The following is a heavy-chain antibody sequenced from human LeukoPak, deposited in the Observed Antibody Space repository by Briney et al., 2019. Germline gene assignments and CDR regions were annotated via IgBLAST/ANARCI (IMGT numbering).Heavy chain of an antibody. CDR3: ARAVAGLGWYY. CDR1: GYTFTSYY. V-gene: IGHV1-46*01. D-gene: IGHD6-19*01. CDR2: INPSGGST. Sequence: SVKVSCKASGYTFTSYYMHWVRQAPVQGLEWMGIINPSGGSTSYAQKCQGRVTMTRDTPTSTVYMELSSLRSEDTAVYYCARAVAGLGWYYWGQGTLVSVSS. J-gene: IGHJ4*02.